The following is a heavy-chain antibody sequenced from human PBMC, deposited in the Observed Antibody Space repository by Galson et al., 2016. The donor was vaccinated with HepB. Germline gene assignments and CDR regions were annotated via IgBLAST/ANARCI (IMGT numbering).Heavy chain of an antibody. CDR2: ISSSGTI. J-gene: IGHJ4*02. CDR3: ARVVKGGGACFDF. D-gene: IGHD3-16*02. CDR1: GGSISSEKW. V-gene: IGHV4-4*02. Sequence: ETLSLTCAVSGGSISSEKWWSWVRQPPGKQLEWIASISSSGTIFNNPSLKSRLTISVDTSKKKFSLNLNSVTAADTAMYYCARVVKGGGACFDFWGPGTLVSVSS.